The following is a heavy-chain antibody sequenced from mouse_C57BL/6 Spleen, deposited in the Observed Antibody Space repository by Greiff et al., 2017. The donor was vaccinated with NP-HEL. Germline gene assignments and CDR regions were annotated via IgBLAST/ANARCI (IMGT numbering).Heavy chain of an antibody. CDR3: ARDSSGYTDAMDY. V-gene: IGHV2-9-1*01. CDR1: GFSLTSYA. CDR2: IWTGGGT. J-gene: IGHJ4*01. D-gene: IGHD3-2*02. Sequence: VQLVESGPGLVAPSQSLSITCTVSGFSLTSYAISWVRQPPGKGLEWLGVIWTGGGTNYNSALNSRLSISKDNSKSQVFLKMNSLQTDDTARYYCARDSSGYTDAMDYWGQGTSVTVSS.